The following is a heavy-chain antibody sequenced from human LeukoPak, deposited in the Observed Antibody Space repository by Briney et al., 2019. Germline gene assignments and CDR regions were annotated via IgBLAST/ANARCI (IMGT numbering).Heavy chain of an antibody. CDR1: GGSINSSDSY. V-gene: IGHV4-39*07. J-gene: IGHJ1*01. CDR2: IYYLRTT. D-gene: IGHD5-24*01. Sequence: SETLSLTCTVSGGSINSSDSYWGWLRQPPGRGLEWIANIYYLRTTYHNLSLMSRINLSLDKSKNQLSLKLRSVTAADTAVEYCASFARDAFHSFEVWGQGARVSVSS. CDR3: ASFARDAFHSFEV.